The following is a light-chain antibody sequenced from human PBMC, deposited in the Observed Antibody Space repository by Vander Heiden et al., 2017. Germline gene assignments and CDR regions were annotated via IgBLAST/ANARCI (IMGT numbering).Light chain of an antibody. J-gene: IGKJ2*01. CDR2: GAS. Sequence: EIVLTQSPGTLSLSPGERATLSCRASQSVSSSYLAWYQQKPGQAPRLLIYGASSRATGIPDRFCGSGSGTDFTLTISRLEPEDFAVYYCQQDGSSPYTFGQGTKMEIK. CDR3: QQDGSSPYT. V-gene: IGKV3-20*01. CDR1: QSVSSSY.